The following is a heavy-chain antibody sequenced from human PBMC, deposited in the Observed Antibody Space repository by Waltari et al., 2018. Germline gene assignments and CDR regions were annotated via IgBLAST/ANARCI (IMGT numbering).Heavy chain of an antibody. Sequence: EVQLVESGGGLVQPGGSLSLSCAASGFSFSTPWLHWVRQAPGTGLVWVSRINYDGSDITYADSVKGRFTISRDNAKNTLYLQMNSLSVEDTAVYYCVRCLANSLYNWLDPWGQGTLVTVSS. V-gene: IGHV3-74*03. J-gene: IGHJ5*02. CDR3: VRCLANSLYNWLDP. CDR2: INYDGSDI. CDR1: GFSFSTPW. D-gene: IGHD3-16*01.